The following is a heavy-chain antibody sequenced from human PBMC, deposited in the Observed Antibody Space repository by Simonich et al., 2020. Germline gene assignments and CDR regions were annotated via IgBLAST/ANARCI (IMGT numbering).Heavy chain of an antibody. V-gene: IGHV1-2*02. Sequence: QVQLVQSGAEVKKPGASVQVSCKASGYTFTGYYMHWVRPAPGQGLEWMGWIKPNSGGTNNAQKFQGRVTMTRDTSISTAYMGLSRLRSDDTAVYYCARDPVVPAAIRNAFDIWGQGTMVTVSS. CDR1: GYTFTGYY. J-gene: IGHJ3*02. CDR2: IKPNSGGT. CDR3: ARDPVVPAAIRNAFDI. D-gene: IGHD2-2*01.